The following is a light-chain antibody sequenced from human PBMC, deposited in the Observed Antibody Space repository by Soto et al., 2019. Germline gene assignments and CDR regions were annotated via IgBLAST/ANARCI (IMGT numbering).Light chain of an antibody. CDR1: QSVRSY. CDR3: QQRSNWPPIT. CDR2: DAS. V-gene: IGKV3-11*01. J-gene: IGKJ5*01. Sequence: EIVLTQSPATLSLSPGERATLSCRASQSVRSYLAWYQQKPGQAPRLLIYDASNRATGIPARFSGSGSGTDFTLTISSLEPEDVAVYYCQQRSNWPPITFGQGTRLEIK.